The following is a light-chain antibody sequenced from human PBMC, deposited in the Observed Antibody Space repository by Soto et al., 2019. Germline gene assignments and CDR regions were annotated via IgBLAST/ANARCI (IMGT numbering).Light chain of an antibody. CDR2: AAS. CDR1: QGISSY. CDR3: QQLNSYPRT. Sequence: DLQLTQSPSFLSASVGDRVTITCRASQGISSYLAWYQQKPGKAPKLLIYAASTLQSGGPSRFSCSGSGTEFTLTFSSLQPEDFATYYCQQLNSYPRTFGGGTKVEIK. J-gene: IGKJ4*01. V-gene: IGKV1-9*01.